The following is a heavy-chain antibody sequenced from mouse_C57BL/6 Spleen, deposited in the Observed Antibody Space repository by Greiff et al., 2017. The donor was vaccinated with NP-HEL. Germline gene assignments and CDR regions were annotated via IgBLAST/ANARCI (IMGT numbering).Heavy chain of an antibody. J-gene: IGHJ2*01. CDR1: GYTFTSYW. V-gene: IGHV1-59*01. Sequence: QVQLQQSGAELVRPGTSVKLSCKASGYTFTSYWMHWVKQRPGQGLEWIGVIDPSDSYTNYNQKFKGKATLTVDTSSSTAYMQLSSLTSEDSAVYYCARGTTVLSPYYFDYWGQGTTLTVSS. D-gene: IGHD1-1*01. CDR2: IDPSDSYT. CDR3: ARGTTVLSPYYFDY.